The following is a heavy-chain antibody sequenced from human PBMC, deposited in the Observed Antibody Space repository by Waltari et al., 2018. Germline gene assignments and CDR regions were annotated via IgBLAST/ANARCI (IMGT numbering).Heavy chain of an antibody. CDR3: VTVGSSIQAFDYFDN. J-gene: IGHJ4*02. CDR2: IYTSGST. V-gene: IGHV4-61*02. CDR1: GVSLTSGSHY. D-gene: IGHD3-3*02. Sequence: QVQLQESGPGLVKPSQTLSLTCSVSGVSLTSGSHYWSWIRQPAGKGLEWIGHIYTSGSTKYNPSLKRRVTISVDTSKNQFSLRLSSVTAADTAVYYCVTVGSSIQAFDYFDNWGQGTLVTVSS.